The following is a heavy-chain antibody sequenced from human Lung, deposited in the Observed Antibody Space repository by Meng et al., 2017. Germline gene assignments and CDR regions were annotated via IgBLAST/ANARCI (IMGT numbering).Heavy chain of an antibody. J-gene: IGHJ4*02. CDR3: VRRIEYSSSSGY. Sequence: EVQLLESGGGLVQPGGSWRLSCVASGFTFSSYAMTWVRQAPGKGLEWVSSISGSGGSTYYADSVRGRFTISRDNSKNTVYLQMNSLRAEDTAIYYCVRRIEYSSSSGYWGQGTLVTVSS. CDR2: ISGSGGST. D-gene: IGHD6-6*01. V-gene: IGHV3-23*01. CDR1: GFTFSSYA.